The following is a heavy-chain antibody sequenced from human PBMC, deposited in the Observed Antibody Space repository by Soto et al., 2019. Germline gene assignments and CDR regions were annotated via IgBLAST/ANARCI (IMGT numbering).Heavy chain of an antibody. V-gene: IGHV4-59*01. CDR2: IYYSGST. D-gene: IGHD7-27*01. Sequence: QVQLQESGPGLVKPSETLSLTCTVSGGSISIYYWTWIRQPPGKGLEWIGYIYYSGSTNYNPSLKRRVTISVDPSKNQFSLKLSSVTAADTAVYYCARGSLGNWAIFDLWGRGTLVTVSS. J-gene: IGHJ2*01. CDR1: GGSISIYY. CDR3: ARGSLGNWAIFDL.